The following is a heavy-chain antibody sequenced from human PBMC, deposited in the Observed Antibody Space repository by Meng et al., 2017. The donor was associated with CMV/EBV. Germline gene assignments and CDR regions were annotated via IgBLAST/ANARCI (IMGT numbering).Heavy chain of an antibody. CDR2: ISSSSSYI. CDR3: ARSRPRSTCSSTSCYGVDY. Sequence: GESLKISCAASGFTFSSYSMNWVRQAPGKGLEWVSSISSSSSYIYYEDSMKGRFTISRDNAKNSLYLQMNSLRAEDTAVYYCARSRPRSTCSSTSCYGVDYWGQGTLVTVSS. CDR1: GFTFSSYS. J-gene: IGHJ4*02. D-gene: IGHD2-2*01. V-gene: IGHV3-21*01.